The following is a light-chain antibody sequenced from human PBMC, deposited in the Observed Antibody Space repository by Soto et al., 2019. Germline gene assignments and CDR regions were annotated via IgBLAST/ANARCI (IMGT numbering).Light chain of an antibody. J-gene: IGKJ5*01. CDR1: QDISNY. Sequence: DLQINQSPSSLSASVGDRVTITCQASQDISNYLNWYQQKPGKAPKLLIYDASNLETGVPSRFRGSGSGTDFTFSIIRLQPEDIATYYYQQYEILPTFGQGTRLE. V-gene: IGKV1-33*01. CDR3: QQYEILPT. CDR2: DAS.